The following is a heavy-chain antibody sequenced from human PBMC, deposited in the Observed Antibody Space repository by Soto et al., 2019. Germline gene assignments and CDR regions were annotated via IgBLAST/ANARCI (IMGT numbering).Heavy chain of an antibody. D-gene: IGHD1-26*01. CDR1: RGSMTTGDW. Sequence: QLQESGPGLVKPSGTLSLPCAVSRGSMTTGDWFSWVRQSPGKGLEWIGEIYYGGTTHYKPSLKSRVTISLDKSKNQFFLELSSSTAADTAVYYCAKNAVGGFDWWGQGTLVTVSS. J-gene: IGHJ4*02. CDR3: AKNAVGGFDW. V-gene: IGHV4-4*02. CDR2: IYYGGTT.